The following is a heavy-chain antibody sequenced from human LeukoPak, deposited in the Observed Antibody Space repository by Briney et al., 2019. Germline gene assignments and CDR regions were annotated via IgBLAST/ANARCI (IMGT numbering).Heavy chain of an antibody. J-gene: IGHJ6*03. CDR3: ARAVLPRLSFYYYYYMDV. Sequence: ASVKVSCKASGYTFTSYDINWVRQATGQGLEWMGWMNPNSGNTGYAQKFQGRVTMTRNTSTSTAYMELSSLRSEDTAVYYCARAVLPRLSFYYYYYMDVWGKGTTVTISS. CDR2: MNPNSGNT. D-gene: IGHD3-22*01. V-gene: IGHV1-8*01. CDR1: GYTFTSYD.